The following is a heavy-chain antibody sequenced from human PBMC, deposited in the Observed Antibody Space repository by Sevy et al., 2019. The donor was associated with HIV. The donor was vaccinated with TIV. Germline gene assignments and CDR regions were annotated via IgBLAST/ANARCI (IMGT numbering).Heavy chain of an antibody. CDR1: GGTFSSYA. D-gene: IGHD2-2*01. J-gene: IGHJ3*02. Sequence: ASVKVSCKASGGTFSSYAISWVRQAPGQGLEWMGGIIPIFGTANYAQKFQGRVTITADESTSTAYMELSSLRSEDTAVYYCARGDIVVVPAANDAFDIWGQGTMVTVSS. CDR2: IIPIFGTA. V-gene: IGHV1-69*13. CDR3: ARGDIVVVPAANDAFDI.